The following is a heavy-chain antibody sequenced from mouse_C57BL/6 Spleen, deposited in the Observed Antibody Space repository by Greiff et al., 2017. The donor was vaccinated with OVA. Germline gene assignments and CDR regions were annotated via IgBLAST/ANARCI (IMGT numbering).Heavy chain of an antibody. Sequence: EVKLQESGPGLVKPSQSLSLTCSVTGYSITSGYYWNWIRQFPGNKLEWMGYISYDGSNNYNPSLKNRISITRDTSKNQFFLKLNSVTTEDTATYYCARNWEGLDYWGQGTTLTVAS. V-gene: IGHV3-6*01. CDR3: ARNWEGLDY. CDR2: ISYDGSN. J-gene: IGHJ2*01. CDR1: GYSITSGYY. D-gene: IGHD4-1*01.